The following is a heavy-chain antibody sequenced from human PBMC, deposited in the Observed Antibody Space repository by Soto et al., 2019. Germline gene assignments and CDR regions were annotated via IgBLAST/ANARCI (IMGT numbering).Heavy chain of an antibody. CDR1: GFTLSSYV. Sequence: QVQLVESGGGVVQPGRSLRLSCAASGFTLSSYVMHWVRQAPGKGLEWVAVISYDGSNKYYADSVKGRFTISRDNSNNTLYLQMNSLRGEDTAVYYCAREVGSYFDYWGQGTLVTVPS. CDR3: AREVGSYFDY. J-gene: IGHJ4*02. V-gene: IGHV3-30-3*01. CDR2: ISYDGSNK. D-gene: IGHD1-26*01.